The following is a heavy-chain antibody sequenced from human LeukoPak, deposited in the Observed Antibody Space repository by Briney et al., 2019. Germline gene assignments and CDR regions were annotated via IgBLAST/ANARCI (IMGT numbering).Heavy chain of an antibody. CDR1: GYSLTNNW. D-gene: IGHD6-19*01. CDR3: ARPQKYSTGWYYDY. Sequence: GESLKISCKVSGYSLTNNWIGWVRQMPGNGLEWMGIIYPADSDVRYSPSFQGQVTISADKSISTAYLQWSSLKASDTAMYYCARPQKYSTGWYYDYWGQGTVVTVSS. CDR2: IYPADSDV. J-gene: IGHJ4*02. V-gene: IGHV5-51*01.